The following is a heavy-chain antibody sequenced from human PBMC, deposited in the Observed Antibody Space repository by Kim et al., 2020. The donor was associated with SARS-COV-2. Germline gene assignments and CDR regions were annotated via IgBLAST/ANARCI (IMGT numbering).Heavy chain of an antibody. CDR3: ARDRYSGSYYLDAFDI. CDR1: GYSISSGYY. D-gene: IGHD1-26*01. CDR2: IYHSGST. V-gene: IGHV4-38-2*02. J-gene: IGHJ3*02. Sequence: SETLSLTCTVSGYSISSGYYWGWIRQPPGKGLEWIGSIYHSGSTYYNPSLKSRVTISVDTSKNQFSLKLSSVTAADTAVYYCARDRYSGSYYLDAFDIWGQGTMVTVTS.